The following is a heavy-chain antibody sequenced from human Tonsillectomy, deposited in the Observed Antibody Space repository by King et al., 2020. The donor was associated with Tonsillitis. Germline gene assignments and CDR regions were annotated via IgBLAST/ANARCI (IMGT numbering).Heavy chain of an antibody. Sequence: VQLVESGGGVVRPGGSLRLSCAASGFTFGDYGMSWVRQAPGKGLEWVSGINWNGGSTGYADSVKGRFTISRDNAKNSLYLQMNSLRAEDTALYYCARVFLRYFDWLSAFAIWGQGTMVTVSS. D-gene: IGHD3-9*01. V-gene: IGHV3-20*04. J-gene: IGHJ3*02. CDR2: INWNGGST. CDR1: GFTFGDYG. CDR3: ARVFLRYFDWLSAFAI.